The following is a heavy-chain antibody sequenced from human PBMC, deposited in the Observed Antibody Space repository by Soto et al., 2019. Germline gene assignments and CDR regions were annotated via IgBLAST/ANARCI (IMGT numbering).Heavy chain of an antibody. CDR1: GGSISSGGYS. Sequence: SDTLSLTCAVSGGSISSGGYSWSWIRQPPGKGLEWIGYIYHSGSTYYNPSLKSRVTISVDRSKNQFSLKLSSVTAADTAVYYCARGHVVAAQHWGQGTLVTVSS. CDR3: ARGHVVAAQH. J-gene: IGHJ4*02. V-gene: IGHV4-30-2*01. CDR2: IYHSGST. D-gene: IGHD2-15*01.